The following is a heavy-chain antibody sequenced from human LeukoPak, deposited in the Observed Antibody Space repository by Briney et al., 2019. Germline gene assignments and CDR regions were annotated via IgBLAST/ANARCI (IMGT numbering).Heavy chain of an antibody. V-gene: IGHV3-43*01. CDR1: GFTFSSYA. CDR2: ISWDGGST. Sequence: GGSLRLSCAASGFTFSSYAMSWVRQAPGKGLEWVSLISWDGGSTYYADSVKGRFTISRDNSKNSLYLQMNSLRTEDTALYYCAKSPHRYYYYMDVWGKGTTVTISS. J-gene: IGHJ6*03. CDR3: AKSPHRYYYYMDV.